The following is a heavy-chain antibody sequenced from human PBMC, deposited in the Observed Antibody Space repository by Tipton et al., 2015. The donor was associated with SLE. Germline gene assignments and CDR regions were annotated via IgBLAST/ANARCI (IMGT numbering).Heavy chain of an antibody. CDR1: GFTVSSNY. J-gene: IGHJ4*02. CDR2: IYSGGST. D-gene: IGHD6-25*01. V-gene: IGHV3-53*01. CDR3: ARDLCGYSSAGGD. Sequence: GSLRLSCAASGFTVSSNYMSWVRQAPGKGLEWVSVIYSGGSTYYADSVKGRSTISRDNSKNTLYLQMNSRRAEDTAVYYCARDLCGYSSAGGDWGQGTLVTVSS.